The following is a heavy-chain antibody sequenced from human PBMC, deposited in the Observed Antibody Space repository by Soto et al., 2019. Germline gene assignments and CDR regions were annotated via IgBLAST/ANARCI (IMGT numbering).Heavy chain of an antibody. J-gene: IGHJ4*02. CDR2: INPNSGGT. Sequence: ASVKVSCKASGYTFTGYYMHWVRQAPGQGLEWMGWINPNSGGTNYAQKFQGWVTMTRDTSISTAYMELSRLRSDDTAVYYCERVLTPGIAAAGPSFDYWGQGTLVTVSS. CDR1: GYTFTGYY. CDR3: ERVLTPGIAAAGPSFDY. D-gene: IGHD6-13*01. V-gene: IGHV1-2*04.